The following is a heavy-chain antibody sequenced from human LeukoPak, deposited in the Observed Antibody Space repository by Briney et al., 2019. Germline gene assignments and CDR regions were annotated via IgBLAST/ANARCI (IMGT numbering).Heavy chain of an antibody. J-gene: IGHJ4*02. CDR1: GFTFSSYA. CDR2: IGGSGGST. Sequence: GGSLRLSCAASGFTFSSYAMSWVRQAPGKGLEWVSAIGGSGGSTYYADSVEGRFTISRDNSKNTLYLQMNSLRAEDTAIYYCAKGRAVEVVAAFNYWGQGTVVTVSS. D-gene: IGHD2-15*01. V-gene: IGHV3-23*01. CDR3: AKGRAVEVVAAFNY.